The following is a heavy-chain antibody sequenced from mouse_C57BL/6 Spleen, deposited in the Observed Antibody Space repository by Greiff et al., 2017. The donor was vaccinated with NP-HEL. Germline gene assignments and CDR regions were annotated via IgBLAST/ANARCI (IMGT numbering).Heavy chain of an antibody. V-gene: IGHV1-18*01. CDR3: ARSSFAY. Sequence: VQLKKSGPELVKPGASVKIPCKASGYTFTDYNMDWVKQSHGKSLEWIGDINPNNGGTIYNQKFKGKATLTVDKSSSTAYMELRSLTSEDTAVYYCARSSFAYWGQGTLVTVSA. CDR2: INPNNGGT. J-gene: IGHJ3*01. CDR1: GYTFTDYN.